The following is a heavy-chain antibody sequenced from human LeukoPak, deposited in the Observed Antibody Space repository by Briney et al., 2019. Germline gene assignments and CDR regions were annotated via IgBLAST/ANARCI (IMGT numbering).Heavy chain of an antibody. CDR2: IGSKAYGGTT. V-gene: IGHV3-49*04. CDR1: GFTFGDYA. CDR3: TRDLGPIDY. J-gene: IGHJ4*02. Sequence: GGSLRLSCTASGFTFGDYAMSWVRQAPGKGLEWVGFIGSKAYGGTTEYAASVKSRFTISRDDSKSIAYLQMNSLKTEGTAVYYCTRDLGPIDYWGQGTLVTVSS. D-gene: IGHD3-10*01.